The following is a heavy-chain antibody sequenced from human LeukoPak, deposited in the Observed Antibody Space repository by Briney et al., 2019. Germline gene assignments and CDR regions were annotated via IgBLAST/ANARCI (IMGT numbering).Heavy chain of an antibody. V-gene: IGHV3-33*08. J-gene: IGHJ4*02. CDR3: ARNQRYFDY. Sequence: GGSLRLSCAASGFTFSNAWMSWVRQAPGKGLEWVAVIWYDGSNKFYADSVKGRFTISRDNSKNTLYLQMNSLRAEDTAVYYCARNQRYFDYWGQGTLVTVS. CDR1: GFTFSNAW. CDR2: IWYDGSNK. D-gene: IGHD1-14*01.